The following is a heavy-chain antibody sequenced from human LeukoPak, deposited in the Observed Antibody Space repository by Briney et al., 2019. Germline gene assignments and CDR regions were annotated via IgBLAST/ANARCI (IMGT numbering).Heavy chain of an antibody. CDR1: GFNFSNYV. D-gene: IGHD5-18*01. V-gene: IGHV3-23*01. Sequence: GGSLRLSCAASGFNFSNYVMGWVRQAPGKGLEWVSAFSGSGGHAYHADSVKGRFTISRDNSKNTLYLQMNSLRAEDTAVYYCARARSSYGYGDAFDIWGQGTMVTVSS. J-gene: IGHJ3*02. CDR3: ARARSSYGYGDAFDI. CDR2: FSGSGGHA.